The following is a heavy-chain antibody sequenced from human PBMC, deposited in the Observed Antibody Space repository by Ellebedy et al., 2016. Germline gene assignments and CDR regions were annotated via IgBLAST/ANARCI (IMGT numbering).Heavy chain of an antibody. Sequence: SETLSLTCSVSGGSISSSSYYWAWIRQPPGKGLEWVASISYSGSTYYSPSLKSRVTISLDTSKNQFSLKLSSVTAADTAVYYCARESRDYGDYLTFDYWGQGTLVTVSS. CDR2: ISYSGST. V-gene: IGHV4-39*02. CDR1: GGSISSSSYY. J-gene: IGHJ4*02. D-gene: IGHD4-17*01. CDR3: ARESRDYGDYLTFDY.